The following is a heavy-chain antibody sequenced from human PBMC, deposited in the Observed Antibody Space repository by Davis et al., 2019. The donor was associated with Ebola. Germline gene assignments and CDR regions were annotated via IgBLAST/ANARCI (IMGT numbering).Heavy chain of an antibody. CDR1: GGPISGYY. D-gene: IGHD3-3*01. CDR3: ARVIGHYDFWSGSISDYGLDV. Sequence: GSLRLSCTVSGGPISGYYWSWIRQPPGKGLEWMGYIYYSGATNHIPSLKSRVTMSVDVPRKQVSLTLSSVTAADTAVYYCARVIGHYDFWSGSISDYGLDVWGQGTTVTVS. V-gene: IGHV4-59*01. CDR2: IYYSGAT. J-gene: IGHJ6*02.